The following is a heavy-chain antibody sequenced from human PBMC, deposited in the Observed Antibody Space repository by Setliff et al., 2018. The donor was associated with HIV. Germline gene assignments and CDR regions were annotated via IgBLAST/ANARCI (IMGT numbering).Heavy chain of an antibody. CDR2: IFYTGFT. CDR1: GDSISSSTYY. D-gene: IGHD1-26*01. Sequence: SETLSLTCTVSGDSISSSTYYWGWIRQPPGRGLEWIGSIFYTGFTYYSPSLESRVTMSVDTSKNQFSLRVRSVTAADTAVYYCAREGNSVDNWLDPWGPGTLVTVSS. CDR3: AREGNSVDNWLDP. V-gene: IGHV4-39*07. J-gene: IGHJ5*02.